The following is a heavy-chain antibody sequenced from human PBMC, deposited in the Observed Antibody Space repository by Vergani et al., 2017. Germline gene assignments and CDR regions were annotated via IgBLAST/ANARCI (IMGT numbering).Heavy chain of an antibody. J-gene: IGHJ6*02. D-gene: IGHD2-15*01. V-gene: IGHV4-30-4*08. CDR3: ARDFGARVYQILLPGYYGLDV. CDR2: FYYNGIT. CDR1: GDSISSGDYY. Sequence: QVQLQESGPGLVKSSQTLSLTCTVSGDSISSGDYYWCWIRQPPGKGLEWIGYFYYNGITYYNLSLKSRVSISADTSKTPFSLKLTSVTAADTAVYYCARDFGARVYQILLPGYYGLDVWGQGTAVTVSS.